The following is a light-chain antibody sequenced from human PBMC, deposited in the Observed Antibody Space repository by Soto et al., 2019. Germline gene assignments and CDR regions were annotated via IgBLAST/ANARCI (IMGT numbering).Light chain of an antibody. CDR3: QQYGRSWLT. CDR1: HSVSDNY. CDR2: SAS. Sequence: EIVLTQSPATLSLSPGETATLSCRASHSVSDNYLAWYRQKPGQPPSLLIYSASSRATGIPDRFSGSGSGTDFSLTISRLEAEDSAVYYCQQYGRSWLTFGGGTKVEIK. J-gene: IGKJ4*01. V-gene: IGKV3-20*01.